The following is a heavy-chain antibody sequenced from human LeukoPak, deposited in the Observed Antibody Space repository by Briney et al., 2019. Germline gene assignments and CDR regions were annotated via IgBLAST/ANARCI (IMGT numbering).Heavy chain of an antibody. CDR2: MNPNSGNT. CDR3: ARRTGTTARYYYYMDV. V-gene: IGHV1-8*03. J-gene: IGHJ6*03. CDR1: GYTFTSYD. Sequence: GASVKVSCKASGYTFTSYDINWVRQATGQGLEWMGWMNPNSGNTGYAQKFQGRVTITRNTSISTAYMELSSLRSEDTAVYYCARRTGTTARYYYYMDVWGKGTTVTVSS. D-gene: IGHD1-1*01.